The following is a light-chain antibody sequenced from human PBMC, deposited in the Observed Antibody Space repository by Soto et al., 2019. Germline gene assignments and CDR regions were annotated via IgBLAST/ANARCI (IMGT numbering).Light chain of an antibody. J-gene: IGKJ5*01. CDR3: QQYGTLIT. Sequence: ESVLTQAPGTQSLSPGERATLSCRASQSVANSYLAWYQQKPGQAPRLLIYGASSRATGIPDRFSGSGSGTDFTLTISRLESEDFAVYYCQQYGTLITFGQRTRLEIK. V-gene: IGKV3-20*01. CDR2: GAS. CDR1: QSVANSY.